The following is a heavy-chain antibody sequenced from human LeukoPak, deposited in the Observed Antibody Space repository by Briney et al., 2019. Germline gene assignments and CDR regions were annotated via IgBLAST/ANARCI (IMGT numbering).Heavy chain of an antibody. D-gene: IGHD1-26*01. CDR1: GFTFSSYE. J-gene: IGHJ4*02. Sequence: GGSLRLSCAASGFTFSSYEMNWVRQAPGKGLEWVSAISGSGGSTYYADSVKGRFTISRDNSKNTLYLQMNSLRAEDTAVYYCAKDPSWRGSYPEGFDYWGQGTLVTVSS. V-gene: IGHV3-23*01. CDR2: ISGSGGST. CDR3: AKDPSWRGSYPEGFDY.